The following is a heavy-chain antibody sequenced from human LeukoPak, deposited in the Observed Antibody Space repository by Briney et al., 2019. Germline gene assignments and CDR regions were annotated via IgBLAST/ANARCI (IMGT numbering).Heavy chain of an antibody. CDR3: ALWFGESHDFDI. J-gene: IGHJ3*02. Sequence: GGSLRLSCAASGFTFSSYSMNWVRQTPGKGLEWGSYISSGSRTLFYADSVKGRFTISRDNARDSFYLQMNSLSDEDTAVYYCALWFGESHDFDIWGQGTMVIVAS. V-gene: IGHV3-48*02. CDR1: GFTFSSYS. D-gene: IGHD3-10*01. CDR2: ISSGSRTL.